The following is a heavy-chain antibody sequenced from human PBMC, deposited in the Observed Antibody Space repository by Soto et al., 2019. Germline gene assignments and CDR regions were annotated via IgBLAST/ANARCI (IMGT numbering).Heavy chain of an antibody. CDR1: GFTLSSYA. J-gene: IGHJ4*02. CDR2: ISGSGGST. CDR3: AKSFSSNWYDYFDY. Sequence: GGSLRLSCAASGFTLSSYAMSWVRQAPGKGLEWVSAISGSGGSTYYADSVKGRFTISRDKSKNTLYLQMNSLRAEDTALYYCAKSFSSNWYDYFDYWGQGSLVTVSS. D-gene: IGHD6-13*01. V-gene: IGHV3-23*01.